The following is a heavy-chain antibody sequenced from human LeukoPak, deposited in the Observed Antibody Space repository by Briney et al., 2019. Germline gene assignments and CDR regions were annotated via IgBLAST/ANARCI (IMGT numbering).Heavy chain of an antibody. CDR3: AVIAVAGYYYYYYGMDV. D-gene: IGHD6-19*01. V-gene: IGHV4-39*01. Sequence: WVRQPPGKGLEWIGSIYYSGSTYYNPSLKSRVTISVDTSKNQFSLKLSSVTAADTAVYYCAVIAVAGYYYYYYGMDVWGQGTTVTVSS. CDR2: IYYSGST. J-gene: IGHJ6*02.